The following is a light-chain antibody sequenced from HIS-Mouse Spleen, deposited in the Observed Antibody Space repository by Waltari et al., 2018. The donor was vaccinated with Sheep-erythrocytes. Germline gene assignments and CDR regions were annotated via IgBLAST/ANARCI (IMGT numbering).Light chain of an antibody. V-gene: IGLV3-9*01. J-gene: IGLJ2*01. CDR2: RVS. CDR3: QVCDSSTVV. Sequence: SYALTQPPSVSVALGQTARTTCGGNNIGSNNVHWYQQNPGQAPVLVIYRVSNPPSGIPERFSGSNSGNTATLTISRAQAGDEADYYCQVCDSSTVVFGGGTKLTVL. CDR1: NIGSNN.